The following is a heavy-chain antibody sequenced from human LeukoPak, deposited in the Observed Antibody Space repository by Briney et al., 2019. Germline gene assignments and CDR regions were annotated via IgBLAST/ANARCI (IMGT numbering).Heavy chain of an antibody. CDR2: ISACGGNS. CDR3: ARDIELSC. CDR1: GVTCSDTT. J-gene: IGHJ4*02. D-gene: IGHD1-26*01. Sequence: GGSLRLSCEASGVTCSDTTMSWVRQASGRGLKWVSLISACGGNSYYADSVKGRFTVSRDSSKNTLHLQMNSLRAEDTAVYYCARDIELSCWGQGTLVTVSS. V-gene: IGHV3-23*01.